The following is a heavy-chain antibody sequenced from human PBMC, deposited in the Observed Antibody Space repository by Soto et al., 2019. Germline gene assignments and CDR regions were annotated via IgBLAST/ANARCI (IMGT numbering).Heavy chain of an antibody. Sequence: SETLSLTCAVYGGSFSGYYWSWIRQPPGKGLEWIGEINHSGSTNYNPSLKSRVTISVDTSKNQFSLKLSSVTAADTAVYYCASSWTSSSFDPWGQGTLVTVSS. V-gene: IGHV4-34*01. CDR3: ASSWTSSSFDP. CDR1: GGSFSGYY. CDR2: INHSGST. D-gene: IGHD6-6*01. J-gene: IGHJ5*02.